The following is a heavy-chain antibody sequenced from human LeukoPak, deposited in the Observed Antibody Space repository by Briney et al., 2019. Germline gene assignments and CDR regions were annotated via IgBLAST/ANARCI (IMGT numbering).Heavy chain of an antibody. J-gene: IGHJ4*02. CDR3: TRDSDSSRYTIDY. CDR2: INSGGSST. D-gene: IGHD3-22*01. Sequence: PGGSLRLSCAASGFTFSNYWMHWVRQAPGKGLVWVSRINSGGSSTSHADSVKGRFTISRDNAKNTLYLQMNSLRAEDTAVYYCTRDSDSSRYTIDYWGQGALVTVSS. V-gene: IGHV3-74*01. CDR1: GFTFSNYW.